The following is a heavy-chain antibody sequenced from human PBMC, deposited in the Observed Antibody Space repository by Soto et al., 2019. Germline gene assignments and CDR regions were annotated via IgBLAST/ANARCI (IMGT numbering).Heavy chain of an antibody. J-gene: IGHJ4*02. CDR3: ARTYYYGSGSYYTFDY. CDR2: IDPRDSYS. V-gene: IGHV5-10-1*01. Sequence: GESLKISCKGSGYSFTSYWITWVRQMPGKGLEWMGRIDPRDSYSSYSPSFQGHVTMSADKSISTAYLQWSSLMASDTAMYYCARTYYYGSGSYYTFDYWGRGTLVTVSS. CDR1: GYSFTSYW. D-gene: IGHD3-10*01.